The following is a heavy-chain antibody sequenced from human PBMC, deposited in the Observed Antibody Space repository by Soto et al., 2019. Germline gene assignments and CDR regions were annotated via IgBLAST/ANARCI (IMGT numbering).Heavy chain of an antibody. CDR3: AYAYCGGDCSQNFDY. V-gene: IGHV4-34*01. CDR1: GGSFSGYY. CDR2: INHSGST. Sequence: QVQLQQWGAGLLKPSDTLSLTCAVYGGSFSGYYWSWIRQPPGKGLEWIGEINHSGSTNYNPSLKSRVTISVDTSKNQFSLKLSSVTAADTAVYYCAYAYCGGDCSQNFDYWGQGTLVTVSS. J-gene: IGHJ4*02. D-gene: IGHD2-21*02.